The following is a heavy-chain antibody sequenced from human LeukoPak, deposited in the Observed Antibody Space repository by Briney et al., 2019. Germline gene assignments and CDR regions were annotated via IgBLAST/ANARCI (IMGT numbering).Heavy chain of an antibody. D-gene: IGHD3-10*01. CDR1: GFTFSSYS. Sequence: GGSLRLSCAASGFTFSSYSMNWVRQAPGKWLEWVSYIGSSDSTIYYADSVKGRFTISRDNGKNSLYLQMNSLRAEDTAVYYCARGFGMRQADYWGQGTLVTVSS. V-gene: IGHV3-48*01. CDR3: ARGFGMRQADY. CDR2: IGSSDSTI. J-gene: IGHJ4*02.